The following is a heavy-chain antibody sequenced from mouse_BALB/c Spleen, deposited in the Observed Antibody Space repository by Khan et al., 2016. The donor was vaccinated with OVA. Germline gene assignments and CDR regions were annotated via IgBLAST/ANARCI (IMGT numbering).Heavy chain of an antibody. V-gene: IGHV1S41*01. CDR2: NAPGSGST. Sequence: DLVRPGASVKLSCKASGYTFTSYWINWVKQRPGQGLEWIGRNAPGSGSTHYNQTFKGKATLTVDPSSSTAYLQLNSLFYEDSAVSFCTRDNYYGRTCYAMDFWGQGTSVTVSS. CDR3: TRDNYYGRTCYAMDF. CDR1: GYTFTSYW. J-gene: IGHJ4*01. D-gene: IGHD1-1*01.